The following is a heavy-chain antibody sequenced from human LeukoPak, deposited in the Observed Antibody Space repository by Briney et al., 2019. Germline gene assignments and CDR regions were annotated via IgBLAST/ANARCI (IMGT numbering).Heavy chain of an antibody. CDR3: ARDRYYDFWSGYYHGY. D-gene: IGHD3-3*01. CDR1: GFTFSSYW. V-gene: IGHV3-7*01. CDR2: IKQDGSEK. J-gene: IGHJ4*02. Sequence: PGGSLRLSCAAPGFTFSSYWMSWVRQAPGKGLEWVANIKQDGSEKYYVDSVKGRFTISRDNAKNSLYLQMNSLRAEDTAVYYCARDRYYDFWSGYYHGYWGQGTLVTVSS.